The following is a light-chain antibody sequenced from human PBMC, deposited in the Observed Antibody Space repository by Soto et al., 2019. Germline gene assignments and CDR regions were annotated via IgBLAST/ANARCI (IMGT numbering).Light chain of an antibody. CDR2: GAS. V-gene: IGKV3-15*01. J-gene: IGKJ4*01. CDR1: QSVSSN. Sequence: EIVMTQSAASLSVSPGERATLSYRASQSVSSNLAWYQQKPGQAPSLLIYGASTRATGIPARFSGSGSGTEFTLTISSLQSEDFAVYYCQQYNNWPPLTFGGGTKVEIK. CDR3: QQYNNWPPLT.